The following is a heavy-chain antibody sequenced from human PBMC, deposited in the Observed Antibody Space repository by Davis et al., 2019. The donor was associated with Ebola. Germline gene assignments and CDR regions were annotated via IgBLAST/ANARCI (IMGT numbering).Heavy chain of an antibody. CDR1: GGSISSSNW. CDR3: ARVVTVGIDAFDI. J-gene: IGHJ3*02. CDR2: IYHSGST. V-gene: IGHV4-4*02. Sequence: MPSETLSLTCAVSGGSISSSNWWSRVRQPPGKGLEWIGEIYHSGSTNYNPSLKSRVTISADKSKNQFSLKLRSVTAADTAVYYCARVVTVGIDAFDIWGQGTMVTVSS. D-gene: IGHD4-23*01.